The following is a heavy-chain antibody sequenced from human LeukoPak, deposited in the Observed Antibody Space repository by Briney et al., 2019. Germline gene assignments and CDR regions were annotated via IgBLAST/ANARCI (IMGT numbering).Heavy chain of an antibody. CDR1: GGSISSSSYY. CDR2: IYYSGST. CDR3: ARCVPGENWFDP. D-gene: IGHD2-2*01. J-gene: IGHJ5*02. Sequence: SETLSLTCTVPGGSISSSSYYWGWIRQPPGKGLEWIGSIYYSGSTYYNPSLKSRVTISVDTSKNQFSLKLSSVTAADTAVYYCARCVPGENWFDPWGQGTLVTVSS. V-gene: IGHV4-39*01.